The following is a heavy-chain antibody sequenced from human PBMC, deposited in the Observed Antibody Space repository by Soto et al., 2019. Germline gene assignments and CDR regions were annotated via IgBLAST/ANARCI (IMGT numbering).Heavy chain of an antibody. J-gene: IGHJ4*02. V-gene: IGHV3-23*01. Sequence: GSLRLSCAASGFTFSSYAMSWVRQAPGKGLEWVSAISGSGGSTYYADSVKGRFTISRDNSKNTLYLQMNSLRAEDTAVYYCAQDRKQQLVYDYWGQGTLVTVSS. CDR2: ISGSGGST. D-gene: IGHD6-13*01. CDR1: GFTFSSYA. CDR3: AQDRKQQLVYDY.